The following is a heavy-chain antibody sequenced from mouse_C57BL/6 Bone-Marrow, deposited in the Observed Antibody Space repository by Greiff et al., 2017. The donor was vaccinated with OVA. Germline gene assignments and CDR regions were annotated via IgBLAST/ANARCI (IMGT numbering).Heavy chain of an antibody. CDR3: TTYRY. Sequence: EVQLQQSGAELVRPGASVKLSCTASGFNIKDDYMHWVKERPEQGLEWIGWIDPENGDTEYASKFQGKATITADTSSKTVYLQLSSLTYEDTAVYYCTTYRYWGQGTTLTVSS. CDR1: GFNIKDDY. J-gene: IGHJ2*01. V-gene: IGHV14-4*01. CDR2: IDPENGDT.